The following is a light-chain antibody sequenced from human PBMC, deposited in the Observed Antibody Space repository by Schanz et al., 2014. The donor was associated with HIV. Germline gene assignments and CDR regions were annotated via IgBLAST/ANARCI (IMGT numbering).Light chain of an antibody. CDR1: QSVSNY. Sequence: EIVLTQSPATLSLSPGERATLSCRASQSVSNYLAWYQQQPRQAPRLLIYDASNRATGIPARFSGSGSGTDFTLTISRLEPEDFATYYCQQSYSTPRTFGQGTKVEIK. V-gene: IGKV3-11*01. CDR2: DAS. CDR3: QQSYSTPRT. J-gene: IGKJ1*01.